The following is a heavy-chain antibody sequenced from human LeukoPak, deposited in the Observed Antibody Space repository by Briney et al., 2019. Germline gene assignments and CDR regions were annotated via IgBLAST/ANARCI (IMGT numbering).Heavy chain of an antibody. Sequence: ASVKVSCKASGYTFTGYYMHWVRRAPGEGLEWMGWINPNSGGTNYAQKFQGRVTMTRDTSISTAYMELSRLRSDDTAVYYCARDHYYDSSGYAYLFDYWGQGTMVTVSS. D-gene: IGHD3-22*01. CDR3: ARDHYYDSSGYAYLFDY. J-gene: IGHJ3*01. V-gene: IGHV1-2*02. CDR1: GYTFTGYY. CDR2: INPNSGGT.